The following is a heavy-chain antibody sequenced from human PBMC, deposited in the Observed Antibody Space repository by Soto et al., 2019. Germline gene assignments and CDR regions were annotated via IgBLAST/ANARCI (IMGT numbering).Heavy chain of an antibody. CDR3: AREHTAYDRYYFDF. CDR1: GGSISSYY. V-gene: IGHV4-4*08. CDR2: FYYSGRT. J-gene: IGHJ4*02. D-gene: IGHD5-12*01. Sequence: SETLSLTCTVSGGSISSYYWSWIRQPPGKGLEWIGSFYYSGRTNYNASLKSRVTISVDTSKNQFSLTLTSVTAADTAVYYCAREHTAYDRYYFDFWGQGSLVTVSS.